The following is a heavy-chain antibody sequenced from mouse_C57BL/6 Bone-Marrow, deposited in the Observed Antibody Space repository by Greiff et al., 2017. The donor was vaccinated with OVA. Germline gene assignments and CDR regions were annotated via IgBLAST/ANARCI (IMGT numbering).Heavy chain of an antibody. D-gene: IGHD4-1*01. CDR2: IHPNSGST. J-gene: IGHJ2*01. V-gene: IGHV1-64*01. CDR1: GYTFTSYW. CDR3: ARWDLVLGYYFDY. Sequence: VQLQQPGAELVKPGASVKLSCKASGYTFTSYWMHWVKQRPGQGLEWIGMIHPNSGSTNYNEKFKSKATLTVDKSSSTAYMQLSSLTSEDSAVYYCARWDLVLGYYFDYWGQGTTLTVSS.